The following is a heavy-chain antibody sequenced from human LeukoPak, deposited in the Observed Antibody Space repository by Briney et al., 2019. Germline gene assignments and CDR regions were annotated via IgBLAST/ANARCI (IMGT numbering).Heavy chain of an antibody. CDR1: GFTFSSYG. CDR3: AKDWSSVAGHSYFDY. CDR2: IRYDGSNK. V-gene: IGHV3-30*02. J-gene: IGHJ4*02. D-gene: IGHD6-19*01. Sequence: GGSLRLSCAASGFTFSSYGMHWVRQAPGKGLEWVAFIRYDGSNKYYADSVKGRFTISRDNSKNTLYLQMNSLRAEDTAVYYCAKDWSSVAGHSYFDYWGQGTLVTVSS.